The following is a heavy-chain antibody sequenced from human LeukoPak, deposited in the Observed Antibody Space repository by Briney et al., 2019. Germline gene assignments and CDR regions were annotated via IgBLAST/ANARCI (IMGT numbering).Heavy chain of an antibody. CDR1: GFAVNTYY. J-gene: IGHJ3*02. CDR3: SRESSQSHASDI. CDR2: INTGGST. Sequence: GGSQRLSCAASGFAVNTYYMSWIRQAPGKGLEWVSMINTGGSTRYADSVKGRFTISRDNSKNTVYLQMNSLRADDTALYYCSRESSQSHASDIWGQGTMVTVSS. V-gene: IGHV3-53*01. D-gene: IGHD6-19*01.